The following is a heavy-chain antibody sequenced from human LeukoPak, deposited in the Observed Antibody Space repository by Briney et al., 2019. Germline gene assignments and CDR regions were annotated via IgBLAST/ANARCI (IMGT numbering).Heavy chain of an antibody. V-gene: IGHV3-23*01. Sequence: GGSLRLSCAASGFTFSSYAMSWVRQAPGKGLEWVSAISGSGGSTYYADSVKGRFTISRDNSKNTLYLQMNSLRAEDTAVYYCAKIRGLSFLYYYYYMDVWGKGTTVTVSS. CDR3: AKIRGLSFLYYYYYMDV. D-gene: IGHD3-16*01. CDR1: GFTFSSYA. J-gene: IGHJ6*03. CDR2: ISGSGGST.